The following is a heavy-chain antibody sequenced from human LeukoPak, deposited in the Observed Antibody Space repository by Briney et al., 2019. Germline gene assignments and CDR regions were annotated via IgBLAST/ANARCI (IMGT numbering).Heavy chain of an antibody. D-gene: IGHD5-18*01. CDR1: GYTFIRFW. Sequence: GESLKISCKGSGYTFIRFWIGWVRQMPGKGLEWMGIIYPGDSETRYSPSFQGQVTISVDKSISTAYLQWSSLKASDTAAYYCVTGGIYSSNFDYWGQGTLVTVSS. CDR2: IYPGDSET. V-gene: IGHV5-51*01. J-gene: IGHJ4*02. CDR3: VTGGIYSSNFDY.